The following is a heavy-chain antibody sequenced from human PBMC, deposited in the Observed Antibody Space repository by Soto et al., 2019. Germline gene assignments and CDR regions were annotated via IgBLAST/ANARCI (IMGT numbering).Heavy chain of an antibody. CDR1: GGTFSSYA. CDR2: IIPIFGTA. CDR3: ARQPARYWYFDL. J-gene: IGHJ2*01. V-gene: IGHV1-69*06. Sequence: QVQLVQSGAEVKKPGSSVKVSCKASGGTFSSYAISWVRQAPGQGLEWMGGIIPIFGTANYAQKFQGRGTINADKSPSPAYMELRRLRSEDTGVYYCARQPARYWYFDLWGRGTLVTVSS.